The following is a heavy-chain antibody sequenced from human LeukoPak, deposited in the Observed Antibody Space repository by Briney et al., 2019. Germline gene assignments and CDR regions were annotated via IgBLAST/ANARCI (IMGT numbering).Heavy chain of an antibody. J-gene: IGHJ4*02. CDR3: ARVYTARGYGGYVRWFYFDY. CDR2: IYYSGST. CDR1: GGSISSSSYY. D-gene: IGHD5-12*01. Sequence: SETLSFTCTVSGGSISSSSYYWGWIRQPPGKGLEWIGSIYYSGSTNYNPSLKSRVTMSVDTSKNQFSLQLSSVTAADTALYFCARVYTARGYGGYVRWFYFDYWGQGTLVTVSS. V-gene: IGHV4-39*07.